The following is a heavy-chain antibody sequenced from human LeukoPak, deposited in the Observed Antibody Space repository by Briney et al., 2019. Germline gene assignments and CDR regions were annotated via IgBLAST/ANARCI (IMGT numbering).Heavy chain of an antibody. CDR3: ARGDFWALTVTTFTWFDP. CDR1: GGSVSSSY. Sequence: PSETLSLTCTVSGGSVSSSYWSWIRQPPGRGLEWIGNIHYSGSTNYNPSLKSRVTISVDTSKTQFSLKLSSVTAADTAVYYCARGDFWALTVTTFTWFDPWGQGTLVTVSS. J-gene: IGHJ5*02. D-gene: IGHD4-17*01. CDR2: IHYSGST. V-gene: IGHV4-59*08.